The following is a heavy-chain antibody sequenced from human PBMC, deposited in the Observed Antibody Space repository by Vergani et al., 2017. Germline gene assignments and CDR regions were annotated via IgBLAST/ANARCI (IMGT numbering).Heavy chain of an antibody. CDR2: INPNSGGT. V-gene: IGHV1-2*02. CDR1: GYTFTGYY. D-gene: IGHD6-13*01. Sequence: QVQLVQSGAELKKPGASVKVSCKASGYTFTGYYMHWVRQAPGQGLEWMGLINPNSGGTNYAQKFQGRVTMTRDTSISTAYMELSRLRSDDTAVYYCARVGRPYSSSWYWVYWGQGTLVTVSS. CDR3: ARVGRPYSSSWYWVY. J-gene: IGHJ4*02.